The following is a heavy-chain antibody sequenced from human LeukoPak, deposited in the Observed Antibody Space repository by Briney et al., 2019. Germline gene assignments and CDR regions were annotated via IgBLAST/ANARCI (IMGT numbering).Heavy chain of an antibody. CDR1: GFSFNTYS. Sequence: GGSLRLSCAASGFSFNTYSMNWVRQAPGKGLEWVSSISSSSSYIYYADSVKGRFTISRDNAKNSLYLQMNSLRAEDTAVYYCATLETITIFGVVIIPWGQGTLVTVSS. CDR3: ATLETITIFGVVIIP. V-gene: IGHV3-21*01. J-gene: IGHJ4*02. CDR2: ISSSSSYI. D-gene: IGHD3-3*01.